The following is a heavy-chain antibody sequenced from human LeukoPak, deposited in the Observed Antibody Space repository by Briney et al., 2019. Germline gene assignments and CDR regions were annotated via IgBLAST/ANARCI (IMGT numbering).Heavy chain of an antibody. CDR1: GFTFSSYR. D-gene: IGHD3-10*01. V-gene: IGHV3-74*01. J-gene: IGHJ4*02. CDR2: INSNGSST. CDR3: SRSGPPGYYGSGSYYIFHY. Sequence: GGSLRLSCAASGFTFSSYRMHWVRQAPGKGLGWVSRINSNGSSTNYADSVKGRFTISRDNAKNTLYLQMNSLRAEDTAVYSCSRSGPPGYYGSGSYYIFHYCGQGTLVAVSS.